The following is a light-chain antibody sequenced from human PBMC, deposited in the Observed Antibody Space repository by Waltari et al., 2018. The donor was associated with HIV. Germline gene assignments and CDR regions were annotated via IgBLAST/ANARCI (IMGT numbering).Light chain of an antibody. CDR2: SSS. CDR1: SSVKSY. V-gene: IGKV1-39*01. CDR3: QQTFIMPLS. Sequence: DVQMTQSPSSLSAPIGDRVTITCRTNSSVKSYLHWYQQKPGEAPKVLIYSSSILQTGVPSRFSGTGSETNFVLTISGLRPEDSATYYCQQTFIMPLSFGAGTKVEI. J-gene: IGKJ4*01.